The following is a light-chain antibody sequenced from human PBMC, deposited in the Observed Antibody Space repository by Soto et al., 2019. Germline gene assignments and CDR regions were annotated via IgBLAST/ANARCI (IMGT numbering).Light chain of an antibody. CDR1: QSVSTY. CDR2: GAS. Sequence: EIVLTQSPATLSLSPGERATLSCRASQSVSTYLAWYQQKPGQAPRLLIYGASSRATGIPGRFSGSASGTDFTLTISRLEPEDFAVYYCQQYGSSPYTFGQGTKLEI. J-gene: IGKJ2*01. CDR3: QQYGSSPYT. V-gene: IGKV3-20*01.